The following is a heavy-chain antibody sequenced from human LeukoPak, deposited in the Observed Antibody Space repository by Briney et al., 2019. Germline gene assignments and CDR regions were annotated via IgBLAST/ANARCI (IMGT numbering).Heavy chain of an antibody. CDR3: AKLDSSGWSRPFDY. Sequence: GRSLRLSCAASGFTFSSYAMHWVRQAPGKGLEWVAVMSHDGSNKYYGDSVKGRFTIYRDNSNNTLYLQMNSLRAEDTAVYYCAKLDSSGWSRPFDYWGQGTLVTVSS. V-gene: IGHV3-30*18. D-gene: IGHD6-19*01. CDR1: GFTFSSYA. J-gene: IGHJ4*02. CDR2: MSHDGSNK.